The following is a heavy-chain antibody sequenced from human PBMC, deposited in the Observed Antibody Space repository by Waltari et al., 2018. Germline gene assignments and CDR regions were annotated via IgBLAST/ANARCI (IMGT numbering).Heavy chain of an antibody. J-gene: IGHJ4*02. V-gene: IGHV4-38-2*01. CDR2: VYHSGIN. D-gene: IGHD1-26*01. CDR3: ATLTGSYSEYCKY. CDR1: GYSISTDYY. Sequence: QVQLQESGPGLVKPSETLSLTCAVSGYSISTDYYWGWIRQPPGKGLEWIGSVYHSGINHDTPTLKSRVTISVDTSKNPFSLKLSSVTAADTAMYYCATLTGSYSEYCKYWGQGTLVTVSS.